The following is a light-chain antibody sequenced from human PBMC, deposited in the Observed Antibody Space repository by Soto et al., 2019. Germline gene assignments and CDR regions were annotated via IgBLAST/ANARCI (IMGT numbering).Light chain of an antibody. CDR2: DAS. Sequence: DIQMTQSPSTLSASVGDRVTITCRASQSISSWLAWYQQKPGKAPKLLIYDASSLESGVPSRFSGSGSGTEVTLTISSLQPDDFATYYCQQYNSSPGTFGQGTKVEIK. CDR1: QSISSW. CDR3: QQYNSSPGT. V-gene: IGKV1-5*01. J-gene: IGKJ1*01.